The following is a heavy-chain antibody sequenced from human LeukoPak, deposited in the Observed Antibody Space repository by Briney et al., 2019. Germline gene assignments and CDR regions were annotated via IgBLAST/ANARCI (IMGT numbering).Heavy chain of an antibody. J-gene: IGHJ4*02. CDR3: AKEGEGSTSH. CDR2: IYHSGST. CDR1: GYSINSGYH. Sequence: SETLSLTCTVSGYSINSGYHWGWIRQSPVKGLEWIGSIYHSGSTYYNPSLKSRVTISVDTSKNQFSLKLSSVTAADTAVYYCAKEGEGSTSHWGQGTLVTVSS. V-gene: IGHV4-38-2*02. D-gene: IGHD3-16*01.